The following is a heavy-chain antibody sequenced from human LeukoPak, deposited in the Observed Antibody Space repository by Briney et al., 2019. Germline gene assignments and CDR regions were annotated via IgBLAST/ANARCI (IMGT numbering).Heavy chain of an antibody. V-gene: IGHV3-21*01. Sequence: GGSLRLSCAASGFTFSSYSMNWVRQAPGKGLEWVSSISSTSSCIYYADSVKGRFTISRDNAKNSLYLQMNSLRAEDTALYYCARDYYGSGSYSALFEYWGQGTLVTVSS. D-gene: IGHD3-10*01. CDR1: GFTFSSYS. CDR3: ARDYYGSGSYSALFEY. J-gene: IGHJ4*02. CDR2: ISSTSSCI.